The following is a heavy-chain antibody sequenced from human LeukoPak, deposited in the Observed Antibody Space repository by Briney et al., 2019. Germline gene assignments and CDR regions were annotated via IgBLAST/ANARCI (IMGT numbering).Heavy chain of an antibody. D-gene: IGHD6-13*01. CDR1: GGSFSGYY. J-gene: IGHJ3*02. CDR2: INHSGST. V-gene: IGHV4-34*01. CDR3: ARDGSTLLGRAFDI. Sequence: PSETLSLTCAVYGGSFSGYYWSWIRQPPGKGLEWIGEINHSGSTNYNPSLKSRVTISVDTSKNQFSLKLSSVTAADTAVYYCARDGSTLLGRAFDIWGQGTMATVSS.